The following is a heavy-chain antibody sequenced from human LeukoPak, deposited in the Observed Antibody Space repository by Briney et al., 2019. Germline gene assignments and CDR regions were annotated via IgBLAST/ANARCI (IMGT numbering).Heavy chain of an antibody. J-gene: IGHJ5*02. D-gene: IGHD6-6*01. CDR1: GYSISSGYS. CDR2: IYHSGST. V-gene: IGHV4-38-2*02. Sequence: SETLSLTCTVSGYSISSGYSWAWIRQPPGKGLEWIGSIYHSGSTYYTTSLKSRVTISVDTSKNQFSLKRGSGTASDTAVYYCARAYRAARGWFDPWGQGTLVTVSS. CDR3: ARAYRAARGWFDP.